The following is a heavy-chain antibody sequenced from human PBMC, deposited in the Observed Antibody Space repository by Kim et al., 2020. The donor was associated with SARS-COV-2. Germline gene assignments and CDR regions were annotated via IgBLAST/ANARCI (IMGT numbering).Heavy chain of an antibody. D-gene: IGHD6-19*01. CDR3: ARDGVLYSSGKVAFDI. CDR2: ITQDGNQK. Sequence: GGSLRLSCAASGFTFSSYWMTWVRQAPGKGLEWVANITQDGNQKYYVDSVKGRFTISRDNAKNSLYLQMNSLRAEDTAVYYCARDGVLYSSGKVAFDIWGQGTLGTVSS. V-gene: IGHV3-7*01. J-gene: IGHJ3*02. CDR1: GFTFSSYW.